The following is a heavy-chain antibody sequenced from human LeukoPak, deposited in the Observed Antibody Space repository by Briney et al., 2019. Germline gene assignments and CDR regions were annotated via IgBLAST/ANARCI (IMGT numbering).Heavy chain of an antibody. CDR3: ARGGDYGDYVFPPLDY. Sequence: GGSLRLSCAASGFTFSNAWMSWVRQAPGKGLEWVGRTRNKANSYTTEYAASVKGRFTISRDDSKNSLYLQMNSLKTEDTAVYYCARGGDYGDYVFPPLDYWGQGTLVTVSS. CDR2: TRNKANSYTT. D-gene: IGHD4-17*01. J-gene: IGHJ4*02. V-gene: IGHV3-72*01. CDR1: GFTFSNAW.